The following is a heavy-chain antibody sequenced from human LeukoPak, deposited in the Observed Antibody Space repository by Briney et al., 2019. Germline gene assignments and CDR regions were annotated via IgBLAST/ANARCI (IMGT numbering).Heavy chain of an antibody. Sequence: GESLKISCKGSGYSFTTYWIAWVRQMPGKGLEWMGIIYPADSDTKYGPSFQGQVTISVDKSINTAYLQWSSLEASDTAFYYCAREVHSNSWFVDYWGQGTLVTVSS. D-gene: IGHD6-13*01. CDR1: GYSFTTYW. CDR2: IYPADSDT. J-gene: IGHJ4*02. CDR3: AREVHSNSWFVDY. V-gene: IGHV5-51*01.